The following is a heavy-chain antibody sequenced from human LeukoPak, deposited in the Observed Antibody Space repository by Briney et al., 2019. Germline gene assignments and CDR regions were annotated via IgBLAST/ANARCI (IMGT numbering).Heavy chain of an antibody. CDR2: IYHSGST. Sequence: PSQTLSLTCAVSGRSISSGGYSWSWLRQPPGKGLEWIGNIYHSGSTYYHPSLKSRVTISVDRSKNQFSLKLSSVTAADTAVYCCARGRSGSYLDYWGQGTLVTVSS. J-gene: IGHJ4*02. V-gene: IGHV4-30-2*01. CDR3: ARGRSGSYLDY. D-gene: IGHD3-10*01. CDR1: GRSISSGGYS.